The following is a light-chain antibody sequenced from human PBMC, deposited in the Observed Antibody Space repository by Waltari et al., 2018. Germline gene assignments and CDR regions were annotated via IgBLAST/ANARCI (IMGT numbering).Light chain of an antibody. Sequence: DVQITQYPSTLYASVVDTVTIICRASQTITSWLAWYQQKPGKSPTLLIYKASTLQPGVPSRFSGSGSGTEFTLTISNLQPDDSATFYCQQYNTYSPTFGQGTRVEIK. J-gene: IGKJ4*01. V-gene: IGKV1-5*03. CDR3: QQYNTYSPT. CDR1: QTITSW. CDR2: KAS.